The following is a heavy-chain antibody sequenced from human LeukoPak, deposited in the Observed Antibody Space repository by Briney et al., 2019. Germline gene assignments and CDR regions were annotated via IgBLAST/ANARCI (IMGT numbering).Heavy chain of an antibody. D-gene: IGHD2-21*01. J-gene: IGHJ4*02. CDR2: ISYGGST. CDR3: ARQALWFFDH. V-gene: IGHV4-39*01. Sequence: SETLSFTCTVSGGSISSNSNYWAWIRQPPGRGLEWIGSISYGGSTYYSPSLESRVTISVDTSKNQFSLRLSSVTAADTAVYYCARQALWFFDHWGQGTLVTVSS. CDR1: GGSISSNSNY.